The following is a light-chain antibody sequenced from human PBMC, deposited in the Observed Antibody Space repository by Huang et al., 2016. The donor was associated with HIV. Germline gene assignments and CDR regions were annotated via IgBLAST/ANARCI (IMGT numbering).Light chain of an antibody. V-gene: IGKV3D-15*01. Sequence: VMTQSPASLYASPGARVTLSCRSSPGVRTNLAWYQQKPGKPPTLLMFGSSTRSTGTPPRFSGSGSVTDFTLTITSLQSSDSAIYYCQQYNDWPPLTFGGGTKVEI. CDR1: PGVRTN. J-gene: IGKJ4*01. CDR3: QQYNDWPPLT. CDR2: GSS.